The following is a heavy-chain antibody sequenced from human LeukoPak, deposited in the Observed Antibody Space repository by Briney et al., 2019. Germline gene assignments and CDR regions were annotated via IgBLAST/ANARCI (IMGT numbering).Heavy chain of an antibody. CDR1: GYTLTELS. D-gene: IGHD6-19*01. V-gene: IGHV1-24*01. J-gene: IGHJ4*02. CDR3: ATEDYLYSSGWYRFGY. Sequence: ASVEVSCKVSGYTLTELSMHWVRQAPGKGLEWMGGFDPEDGETIYAQKFQGRVTMTEDTSTDTAYMELSSLRSEDTAVYYCATEDYLYSSGWYRFGYWGQGTLVTVSS. CDR2: FDPEDGET.